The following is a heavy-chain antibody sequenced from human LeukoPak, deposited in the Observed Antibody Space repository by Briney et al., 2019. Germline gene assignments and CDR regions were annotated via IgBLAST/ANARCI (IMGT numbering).Heavy chain of an antibody. V-gene: IGHV4-59*08. CDR2: ISYSGST. CDR3: ARGPSGPYYGVDV. J-gene: IGHJ6*02. Sequence: SETLSLTCTVSGGSISNYFWSWIRQPPGKGLEWIGYISYSGSTNYNPSLKSRVTISVDTSKNQFSLKLTSVTAADTAVYYCARGPSGPYYGVDVWGQGTTVTVSS. D-gene: IGHD1-14*01. CDR1: GGSISNYF.